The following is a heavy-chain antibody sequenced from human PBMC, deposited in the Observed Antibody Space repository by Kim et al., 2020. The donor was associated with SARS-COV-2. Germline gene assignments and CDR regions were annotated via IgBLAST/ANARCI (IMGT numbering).Heavy chain of an antibody. V-gene: IGHV3-30-3*01. Sequence: GGSLRLSCAASGFTFSSYAMHWVRQAPGKGLEWVAVISYDGSNKYYADSVKGRFTISRDNSENTLYLQMNSLRAEDTAVYYCARGSLRFLEWLPNYYYYGMDVWGQGTTVTVSS. CDR1: GFTFSSYA. CDR3: ARGSLRFLEWLPNYYYYGMDV. CDR2: ISYDGSNK. J-gene: IGHJ6*02. D-gene: IGHD3-3*01.